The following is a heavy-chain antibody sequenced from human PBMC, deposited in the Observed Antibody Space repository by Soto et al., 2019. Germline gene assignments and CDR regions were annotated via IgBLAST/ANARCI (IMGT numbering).Heavy chain of an antibody. Sequence: PGGSLRLSCAASGFTFSSRWMHWVRQAPGKGLVWVSRINSDGTTITYADSVKGRFTISRDNAQNTLYLQMNSLRAEDTALYYCARVGTGAYYFDYWGLGTLVTVSS. V-gene: IGHV3-74*01. J-gene: IGHJ4*02. D-gene: IGHD7-27*01. CDR3: ARVGTGAYYFDY. CDR1: GFTFSSRW. CDR2: INSDGTTI.